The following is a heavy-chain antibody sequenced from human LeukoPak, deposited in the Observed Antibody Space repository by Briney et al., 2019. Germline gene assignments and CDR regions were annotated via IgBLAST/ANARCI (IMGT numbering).Heavy chain of an antibody. Sequence: HAGGSLRLSCAASGFTFGDYAMHWARQAPGKGLEWVALISYDGSVQYYVDSVRGRFTISKDRSTNMLFLQMNSLRTEDTAVYFCARERRGFYMEVWGSGTTATVSS. J-gene: IGHJ6*03. V-gene: IGHV3-30*03. CDR1: GFTFGDYA. CDR2: ISYDGSVQ. CDR3: ARERRGFYMEV.